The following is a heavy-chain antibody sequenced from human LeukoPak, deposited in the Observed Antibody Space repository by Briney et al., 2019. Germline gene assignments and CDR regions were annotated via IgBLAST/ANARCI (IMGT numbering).Heavy chain of an antibody. V-gene: IGHV3-7*01. CDR2: IKQDGSEK. CDR1: EFTFSSYW. CDR3: ARDHPADYYGSGSYPGE. J-gene: IGHJ4*02. D-gene: IGHD3-10*01. Sequence: GGSLRLSCAASEFTFSSYWMSWVRQAPGKGLEWVANIKQDGSEKYYVDSVKGRFTISRDNAKNSLYLQMNSLRAEDTAVYYCARDHPADYYGSGSYPGEWGQGTLVTVSS.